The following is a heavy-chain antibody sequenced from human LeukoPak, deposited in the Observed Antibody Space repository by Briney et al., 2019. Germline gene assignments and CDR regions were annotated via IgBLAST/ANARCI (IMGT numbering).Heavy chain of an antibody. CDR2: TYYRSKWYN. V-gene: IGHV6-1*01. CDR3: ARAVAGRLDY. CDR1: GDSVSSNNAG. J-gene: IGHJ4*02. D-gene: IGHD6-19*01. Sequence: SRTLSLTCAIPGDSVSSNNAGWTWIRQSASRGLEWLGRTYYRSKWYNDYAVSVKSRITISPDTSKNQFSLQLNSVTPEDTAVYYCARAVAGRLDYWGQGTLVTVSS.